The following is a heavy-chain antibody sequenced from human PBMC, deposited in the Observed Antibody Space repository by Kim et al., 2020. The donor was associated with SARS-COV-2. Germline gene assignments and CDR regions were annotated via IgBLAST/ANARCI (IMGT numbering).Heavy chain of an antibody. CDR1: GYTLIELS. Sequence: ASVKVSCKVSGYTLIELSMHWVRQAPGKGFEWMGGFDPEDGKTIYAQKFQGRVTMTEDTSTDTAYMELSSLKSEDTAMYYCAKARSVRRFGTNLKYYCVMDVWGQGTTVTVSS. CDR3: AKARSVRRFGTNLKYYCVMDV. V-gene: IGHV1-24*01. D-gene: IGHD3-3*01. CDR2: FDPEDGKT. J-gene: IGHJ6*02.